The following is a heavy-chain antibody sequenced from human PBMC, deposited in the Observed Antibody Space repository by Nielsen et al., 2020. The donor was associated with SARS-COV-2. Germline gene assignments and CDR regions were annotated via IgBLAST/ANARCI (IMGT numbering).Heavy chain of an antibody. V-gene: IGHV4-39*01. CDR3: ARHEDYYDSSGYPNL. CDR1: GGSISSSSYY. D-gene: IGHD3-22*01. Sequence: SETLSLTCTVSGGSISSSSYYWGWIRQPPGKGLEWIGSIYYSGSTYYNPSLKSRVTISVDTSKNQFSLKLSSVTAADTAVYYCARHEDYYDSSGYPNLWGQGTLVTVSS. J-gene: IGHJ5*02. CDR2: IYYSGST.